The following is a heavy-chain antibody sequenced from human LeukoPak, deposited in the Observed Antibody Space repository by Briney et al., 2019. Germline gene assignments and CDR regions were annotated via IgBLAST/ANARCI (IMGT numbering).Heavy chain of an antibody. J-gene: IGHJ4*02. CDR3: ARVHGYNEMGLFDY. CDR1: GYTFTSYG. Sequence: ASVKVSCKASGYTFTSYGISWMRQAPGQGLEWMGWISAYNGNTNYAQKLQGRVTMTTDTSTSTAYMELRSLRSDDTAVYYCARVHGYNEMGLFDYWGQGTLVTVSS. CDR2: ISAYNGNT. V-gene: IGHV1-18*01. D-gene: IGHD5-24*01.